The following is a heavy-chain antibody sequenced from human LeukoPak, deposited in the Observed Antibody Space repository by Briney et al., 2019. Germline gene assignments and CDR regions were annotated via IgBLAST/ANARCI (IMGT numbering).Heavy chain of an antibody. V-gene: IGHV4-30-4*08. CDR1: GGSISSGDYY. Sequence: SQTLSLTCTVSGGSISSGDYYWSWLHPPPGKGLEWIGYIYYSGSTYYNPSLKSRVTISVDTSKNQFSLKLSSVTAADTAVYYCARDSRGIGMDVWGKGTTVTVSS. D-gene: IGHD2-21*01. J-gene: IGHJ6*04. CDR2: IYYSGST. CDR3: ARDSRGIGMDV.